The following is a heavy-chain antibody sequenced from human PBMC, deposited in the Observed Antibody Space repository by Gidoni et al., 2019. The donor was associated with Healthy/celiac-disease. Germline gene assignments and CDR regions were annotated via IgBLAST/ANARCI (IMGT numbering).Heavy chain of an antibody. V-gene: IGHV1-2*02. J-gene: IGHJ3*02. D-gene: IGHD3-3*01. CDR3: ARDGLFFEWLDKLDAFDI. CDR1: GYTFTGHY. CDR2: IHPNSGGT. Sequence: QVQLVQSGAEVKKPGAAVKVSSKAAGYTFTGHYMDWVRQAPGQGLEWMGGIHPNSGGTNYAQEFQGRVTMTRDTSISTAYMELSRLRSDDTAVYYCARDGLFFEWLDKLDAFDIWGQGTMVTVSS.